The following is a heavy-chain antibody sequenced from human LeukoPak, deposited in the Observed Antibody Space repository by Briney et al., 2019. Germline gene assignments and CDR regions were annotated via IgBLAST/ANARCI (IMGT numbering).Heavy chain of an antibody. CDR1: GFTVSSNY. D-gene: IGHD3-22*01. V-gene: IGHV3-53*01. CDR3: ARGGDSSGSIRSAFDI. CDR2: ISSSGIT. Sequence: GGSLRLSCAASGFTVSSNYMSWVRQAPGKGLEWVSVISSSGITYSADSVKGRFTISRDNSKNMVCLQMNSLRAEDTAVYYCARGGDSSGSIRSAFDIWGQGTMVTVSS. J-gene: IGHJ3*02.